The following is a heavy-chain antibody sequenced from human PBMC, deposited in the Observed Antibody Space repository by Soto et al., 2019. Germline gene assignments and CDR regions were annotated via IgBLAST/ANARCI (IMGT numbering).Heavy chain of an antibody. Sequence: GASVKVSCKASAGNFSSYAISCVRQAPGQGLEWMGGIIPIFGTANYAQKFQGRVTITADESTSTAYKELSSLRSEATSVYYGARRLAVAVSSVFDYWCQASLVTVSS. D-gene: IGHD6-19*01. J-gene: IGHJ4*02. CDR3: ARRLAVAVSSVFDY. CDR2: IIPIFGTA. V-gene: IGHV1-69*13. CDR1: AGNFSSYA.